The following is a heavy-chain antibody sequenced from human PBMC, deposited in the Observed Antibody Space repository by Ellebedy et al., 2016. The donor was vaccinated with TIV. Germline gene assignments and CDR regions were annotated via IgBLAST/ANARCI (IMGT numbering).Heavy chain of an antibody. D-gene: IGHD3-22*01. V-gene: IGHV1-2*02. CDR2: INPNSGGT. CDR3: ARQTSKMYYYDSSGYDPFDY. CDR1: GYTFTGYY. J-gene: IGHJ4*02. Sequence: ASVKVSCXASGYTFTGYYMHWVRQAPGQGLEWMGWINPNSGGTNYAQKFQGRVTMTRDTSISTAYMELSRLRSDDTAVYYCARQTSKMYYYDSSGYDPFDYWGQGTLVTVSS.